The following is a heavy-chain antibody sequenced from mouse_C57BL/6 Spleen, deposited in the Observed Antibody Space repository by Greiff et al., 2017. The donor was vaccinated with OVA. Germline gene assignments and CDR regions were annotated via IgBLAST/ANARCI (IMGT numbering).Heavy chain of an antibody. V-gene: IGHV1-55*01. J-gene: IGHJ2*01. CDR1: GYTFTSYW. Sequence: QVQLQQPGAELVKPGASVKMSCKASGYTFTSYWITWVKQRPGQGLEWIGDIYPGSGSTNYNEKFKSKATLTVDTSSSTAYMQPSSLTSEDSAVYYGASSGNYDTYYFDYWGQGTTLTVSS. CDR2: IYPGSGST. D-gene: IGHD2-4*01. CDR3: ASSGNYDTYYFDY.